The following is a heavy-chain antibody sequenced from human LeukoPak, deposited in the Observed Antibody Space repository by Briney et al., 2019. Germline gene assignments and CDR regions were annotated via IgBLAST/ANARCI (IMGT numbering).Heavy chain of an antibody. J-gene: IGHJ4*02. CDR3: ARPEGPWEDN. CDR1: GYSISSGYY. CDR2: IYYSGSS. V-gene: IGHV4-38-2*02. Sequence: SETLSLTCTVSGYSISSGYYWAWIRQPPGKGLEWIGSIYYSGSSYYNPSLKSRVTISVDTSKNQFSLNLSSVTAADTAVYYCARPEGPWEDNWGQGTLVTVSS. D-gene: IGHD1-26*01.